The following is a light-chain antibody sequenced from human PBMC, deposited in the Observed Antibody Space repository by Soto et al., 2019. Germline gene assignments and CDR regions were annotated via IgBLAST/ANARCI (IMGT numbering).Light chain of an antibody. V-gene: IGKV3D-15*01. CDR1: QSVGNN. CDR2: GAS. J-gene: IGKJ1*01. CDR3: QQRSNWLQT. Sequence: VMTPSPAPRPVYQGGRVTLSCRASQSVGNNLAWYQQRPGQPPRLLIYGASTRDTGVPTRFSGSGSGTEFTLTVSSLEPEDFAVYYCQQRSNWLQTFGQGTKVDIK.